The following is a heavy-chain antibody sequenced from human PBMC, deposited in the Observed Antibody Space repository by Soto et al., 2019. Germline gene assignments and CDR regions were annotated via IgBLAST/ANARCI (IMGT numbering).Heavy chain of an antibody. Sequence: QVQLVQSGAEVKKPGSSVKVSCKASRGTFSSYAISWVRQAPGQGLEWMGGIIPIFGTANYAQKFQGRVTITADESTSTAYMELSSLRSEDTAVYYCARASAIAAAGDYYYDMDVWGQGTTVTVSS. CDR2: IIPIFGTA. V-gene: IGHV1-69*01. D-gene: IGHD6-13*01. J-gene: IGHJ6*02. CDR1: RGTFSSYA. CDR3: ARASAIAAAGDYYYDMDV.